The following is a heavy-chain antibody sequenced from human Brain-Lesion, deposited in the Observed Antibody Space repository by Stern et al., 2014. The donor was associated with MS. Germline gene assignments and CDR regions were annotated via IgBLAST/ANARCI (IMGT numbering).Heavy chain of an antibody. Sequence: VQLVASGGGLGKPGGPLTLSCAASGFTFRRYWMCWVRHTPGKGLELVANIKQHGSEAYSAVSAQGRFTISRDNAQHPVYVQTNSLRAEDTAVYYCARDCGVGHCDGVPGYSYYYGLDVWGQGTSVTVSS. CDR1: GFTFRRYW. CDR2: IKQHGSEA. J-gene: IGHJ6*02. D-gene: IGHD2-21*01. V-gene: IGHV3-7*01. CDR3: ARDCGVGHCDGVPGYSYYYGLDV.